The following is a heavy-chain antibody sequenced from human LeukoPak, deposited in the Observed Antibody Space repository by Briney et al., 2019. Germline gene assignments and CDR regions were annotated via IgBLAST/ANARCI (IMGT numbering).Heavy chain of an antibody. CDR2: IFVSEDTI. Sequence: GGSLRLSCAASGFTFSDYYMSWIRQAPGKGLEWVSYIFVSEDTIYYADSVKGRFTISRDNAKNSLYLQMNSLRAEDSAVYYCAKGPGGAFDIWGQGTMVTVSS. CDR1: GFTFSDYY. V-gene: IGHV3-11*01. J-gene: IGHJ3*02. CDR3: AKGPGGAFDI. D-gene: IGHD3-16*01.